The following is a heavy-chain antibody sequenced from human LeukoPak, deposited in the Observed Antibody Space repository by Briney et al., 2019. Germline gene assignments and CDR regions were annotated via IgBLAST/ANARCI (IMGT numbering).Heavy chain of an antibody. V-gene: IGHV3-23*01. CDR3: AKAPLGGGATDY. CDR2: ISGSGGST. D-gene: IGHD1-26*01. CDR1: GFTFSSYA. Sequence: GGSLRLSCSPSGFTFSSYAMSWVRQAPGKGLEWVSAISGSGGSTYYADSVKGRFTISRDNSKNTLYLQMNSLRAEDTAVYYCAKAPLGGGATDYWGQGTLVTVSS. J-gene: IGHJ4*02.